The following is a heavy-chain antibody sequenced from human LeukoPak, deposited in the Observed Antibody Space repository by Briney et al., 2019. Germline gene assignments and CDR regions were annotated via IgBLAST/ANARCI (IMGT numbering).Heavy chain of an antibody. CDR2: IKHSGST. D-gene: IGHD5-12*01. J-gene: IGHJ4*02. CDR1: GGSFSAYY. Sequence: SETLSLTCAVYGGSFSAYYWTWIRQPPGKGLQWTGEIKHSGSTNYNPSLKSRFTISVDTSKNEFSLKLRSVTAADTAVYYCASGMDIVHAVGGPGRLSDWGQGTLVTVSS. V-gene: IGHV4-34*01. CDR3: ASGMDIVHAVGGPGRLSD.